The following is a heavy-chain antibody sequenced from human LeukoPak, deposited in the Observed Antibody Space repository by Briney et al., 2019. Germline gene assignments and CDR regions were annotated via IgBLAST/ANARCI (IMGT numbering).Heavy chain of an antibody. CDR2: IYPDDSDT. CDR3: ARHVVDPYSTGWLLDC. V-gene: IGHV5-51*01. Sequence: GESLKISCKASGYTFTTSWIGWVRQMPGKGLEWMGVIYPDDSDTRYSPSFQVQVTISVDKSTTSAYLKWGSLKASDSAIYYCARHVVDPYSTGWLLDCWGQGTLVTVSS. D-gene: IGHD6-19*01. J-gene: IGHJ4*02. CDR1: GYTFTTSW.